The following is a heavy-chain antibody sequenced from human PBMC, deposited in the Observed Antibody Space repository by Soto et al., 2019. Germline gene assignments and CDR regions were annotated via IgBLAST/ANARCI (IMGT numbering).Heavy chain of an antibody. CDR1: GYTFTSYG. Sequence: ASVKVSCKASGYTFTSYGISWVRQAPGQGLEWMGWISAYNGNTNYAQKLQGRVTMTTDTSTSTAYMELRSLRSDDTAVYYCARPGTCGDDCYEGFDYWGQGTLVTVSS. CDR2: ISAYNGNT. J-gene: IGHJ4*02. CDR3: ARPGTCGDDCYEGFDY. V-gene: IGHV1-18*01. D-gene: IGHD2-21*02.